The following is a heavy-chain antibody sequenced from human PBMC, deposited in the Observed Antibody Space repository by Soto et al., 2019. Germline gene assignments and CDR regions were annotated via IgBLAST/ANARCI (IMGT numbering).Heavy chain of an antibody. CDR3: ARRTYYYYGMDV. D-gene: IGHD1-7*01. CDR2: INHSGST. J-gene: IGHJ6*02. V-gene: IGHV4-34*01. Sequence: SETLSLTCAVYGGSFSGYYWSWIRQPPGKGLEWIGEINHSGSTNYNPSLKSRVTISVDTSKNQFSLKLSSVTAADTAVYYCARRTYYYYGMDVWSQGTTVTVSS. CDR1: GGSFSGYY.